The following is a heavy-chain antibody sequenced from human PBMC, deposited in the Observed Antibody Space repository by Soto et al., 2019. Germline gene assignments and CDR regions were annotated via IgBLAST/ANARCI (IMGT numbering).Heavy chain of an antibody. D-gene: IGHD5-18*01. V-gene: IGHV3-30-3*01. CDR1: GFTFSRHT. Sequence: GGSLRLSCAASGFTFSRHTMHWVRQAPGKGLEWVAAISDDGSNTYYADSVKGRFTISRDNSKNTLYLQMNSLRAEDTAVYYCVKALDTAMVTNFDYWGQGTLVTVSS. J-gene: IGHJ4*02. CDR3: VKALDTAMVTNFDY. CDR2: ISDDGSNT.